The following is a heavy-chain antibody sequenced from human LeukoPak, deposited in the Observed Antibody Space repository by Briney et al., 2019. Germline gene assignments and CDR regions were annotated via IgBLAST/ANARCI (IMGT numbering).Heavy chain of an antibody. Sequence: PGGSLRLSCEASGFTFSNHAMSWVRQGPGKGLEWVSVISESGDARYYGDSVKGRFTISRDNSKNTLYLQMNSLRAEDTAVYYCAKGRDFWSVDYFGYWGQGTLVTVSS. CDR2: ISESGDAR. CDR3: AKGRDFWSVDYFGY. V-gene: IGHV3-23*01. J-gene: IGHJ4*02. CDR1: GFTFSNHA. D-gene: IGHD3-3*01.